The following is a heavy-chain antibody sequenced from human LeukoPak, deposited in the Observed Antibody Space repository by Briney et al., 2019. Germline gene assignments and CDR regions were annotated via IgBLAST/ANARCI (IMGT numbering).Heavy chain of an antibody. D-gene: IGHD1-1*01. V-gene: IGHV6-1*01. CDR2: TYYTSKWNT. CDR1: GDSVSTSGVA. Sequence: SQTLSLTCAISGDSVSTSGVAWNWVRQSPSRGFEWLGRTYYTSKWNTDYAVSVKSRIVVNPDTSKNQFSLQLNSVTSGDTAVYYCARGGLEPVDCWGQGTLVTVSS. J-gene: IGHJ4*02. CDR3: ARGGLEPVDC.